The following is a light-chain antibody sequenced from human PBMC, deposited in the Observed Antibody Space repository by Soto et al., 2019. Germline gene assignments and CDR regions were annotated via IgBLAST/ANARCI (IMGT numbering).Light chain of an antibody. CDR2: GAS. Sequence: EVVMTQSPATLSVSPGERATLSCRASQSVNANLAWYQQKPGQAPRLLIHGASNRATGIPARFSGSGFGTEFILTIRSLQAEDFAVYYWQQYNTWLWTFGQGTKVEI. CDR1: QSVNAN. V-gene: IGKV3-15*01. CDR3: QQYNTWLWT. J-gene: IGKJ1*01.